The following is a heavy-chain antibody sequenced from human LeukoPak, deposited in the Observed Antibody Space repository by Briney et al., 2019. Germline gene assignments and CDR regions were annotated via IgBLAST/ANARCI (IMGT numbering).Heavy chain of an antibody. V-gene: IGHV2-5*08. CDR2: IYWDDDK. CDR3: AHTDLVDTAMVTLDY. J-gene: IGHJ4*02. Sequence: TLSLTCTVSGGSISSYYWSWIRQPPGKALEWLALIYWDDDKRYSPSLKSRLTITKDTSKNQVVLTMTNMDPVDTATYYCAHTDLVDTAMVTLDYWGQGTLVTVSS. D-gene: IGHD5-18*01. CDR1: GGSISSYYW.